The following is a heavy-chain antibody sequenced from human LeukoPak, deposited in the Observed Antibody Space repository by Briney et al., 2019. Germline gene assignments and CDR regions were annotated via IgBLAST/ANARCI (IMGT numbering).Heavy chain of an antibody. CDR2: INTNTGNP. D-gene: IGHD5-18*01. V-gene: IGHV7-4-1*02. CDR1: GYTFTSYA. CDR3: AREESGYSYGALYAVDY. Sequence: ASVTVSFKASGYTFTSYAMNWVRQAPGQGLEWMGWINTNTGNPTYAQGFTGRFVFSLDTSVSTAYLQISSLKAEDTAVYYCAREESGYSYGALYAVDYWGQGTLVTVSS. J-gene: IGHJ4*02.